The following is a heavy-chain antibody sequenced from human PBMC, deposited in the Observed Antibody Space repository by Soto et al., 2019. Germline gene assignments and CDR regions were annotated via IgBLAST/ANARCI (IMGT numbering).Heavy chain of an antibody. V-gene: IGHV3-11*01. Sequence: GSLRLSCAAPGFTFSDYYMSWIRQAPGKGLEWVSYISSSDTIISYADSVKGRFTISRDNAKNSLYLQMNSLRAEDTAVYYCARDLGYYDSSGYFDYWGQGTLVTVSS. D-gene: IGHD3-22*01. CDR2: ISSSDTII. CDR3: ARDLGYYDSSGYFDY. J-gene: IGHJ4*02. CDR1: GFTFSDYY.